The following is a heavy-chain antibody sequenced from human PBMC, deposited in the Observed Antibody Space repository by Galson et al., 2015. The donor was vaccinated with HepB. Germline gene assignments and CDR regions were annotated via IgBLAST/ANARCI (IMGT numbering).Heavy chain of an antibody. CDR2: IYYSGST. J-gene: IGHJ5*02. Sequence: ETLSLTCTVSGGSISSYYWSWIRQPPGKGLEWIGYIYYSGSTNYNPSLKSRVTISVDTSKNQFSLKLSSVTAADTAVYYCARNFCGGDCFTGYNWFDPWGQGTLVTVSS. CDR3: ARNFCGGDCFTGYNWFDP. D-gene: IGHD2-21*02. CDR1: GGSISSYY. V-gene: IGHV4-59*01.